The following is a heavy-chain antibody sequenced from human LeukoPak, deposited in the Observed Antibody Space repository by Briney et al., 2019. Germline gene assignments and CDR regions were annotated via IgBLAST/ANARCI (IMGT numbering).Heavy chain of an antibody. CDR2: IKQDGSEK. CDR1: GFTFSSSW. Sequence: QPGGSLRLSCAASGFTFSSSWMTWVRQAPGKGLEWVAIIKQDGSEKYYVDSVKGRFTISRDNAKNSLYLQMNSLRAEDTAVYYCARVRKYSSGWYDAFDIWGQGTMVTVSS. D-gene: IGHD6-19*01. CDR3: ARVRKYSSGWYDAFDI. J-gene: IGHJ3*02. V-gene: IGHV3-7*05.